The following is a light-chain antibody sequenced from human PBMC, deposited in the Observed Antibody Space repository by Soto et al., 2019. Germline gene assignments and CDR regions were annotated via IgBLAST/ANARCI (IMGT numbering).Light chain of an antibody. CDR2: AAS. V-gene: IGKV1-39*01. J-gene: IGKJ4*01. CDR1: QSISSY. CDR3: QQSYSTPDT. Sequence: DIQMTQSPSSLSASVGDRVTITCRASQSISSYLNWYQQKPGKDPKLMIYAASSLQSGVPSRFSGSGSETDFTLTISSLQPEDFATYYCQQSYSTPDTFGGGTKVEIK.